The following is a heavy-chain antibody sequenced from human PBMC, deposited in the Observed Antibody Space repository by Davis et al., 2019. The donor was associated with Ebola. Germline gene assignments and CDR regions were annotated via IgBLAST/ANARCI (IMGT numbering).Heavy chain of an antibody. Sequence: GGSLRLSCAASGFAFSNYVMSWVRRAPGKGLEWVSTLGLSADTYYADSVKGRFTISRDNSKNTLHLQMNSLRVEDTAIYYCAKDTSNVWFDVWGQGTMVTVAS. V-gene: IGHV3-23*01. CDR1: GFAFSNYV. D-gene: IGHD6-19*01. CDR3: AKDTSNVWFDV. CDR2: LGLSADT. J-gene: IGHJ3*01.